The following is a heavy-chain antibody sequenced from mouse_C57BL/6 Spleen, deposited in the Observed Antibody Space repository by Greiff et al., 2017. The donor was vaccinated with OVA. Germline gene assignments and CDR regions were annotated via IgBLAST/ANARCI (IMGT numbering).Heavy chain of an antibody. CDR1: GYTFTSYG. J-gene: IGHJ2*01. Sequence: QVQLQQSGAELARPGASVKLSCKASGYTFTSYGISWVKQRTGQGLEWIGEIYPRSGNTYYNEKFKGKATLTADKSSSTAYMELRSLTSEDSAVSFCDRGTYSNSWSSFDYWGQGTTLTVSS. D-gene: IGHD2-5*01. V-gene: IGHV1-81*01. CDR2: IYPRSGNT. CDR3: DRGTYSNSWSSFDY.